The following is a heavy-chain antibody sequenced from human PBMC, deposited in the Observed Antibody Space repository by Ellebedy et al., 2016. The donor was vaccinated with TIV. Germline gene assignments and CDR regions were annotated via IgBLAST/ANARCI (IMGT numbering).Heavy chain of an antibody. CDR2: IRSKANSYAT. V-gene: IGHV3-73*01. CDR1: GFTFSGSA. Sequence: PGGSLRLSCAASGFTFSGSAMHWVRQASGKGLEWVGRIRSKANSYATAYAASVKGRFTISRDDSKNTAYLQMNSLKTEDTAVYYCTMPRRDGYNYDDYWGQGTLVTVSS. CDR3: TMPRRDGYNYDDY. J-gene: IGHJ4*02. D-gene: IGHD5-24*01.